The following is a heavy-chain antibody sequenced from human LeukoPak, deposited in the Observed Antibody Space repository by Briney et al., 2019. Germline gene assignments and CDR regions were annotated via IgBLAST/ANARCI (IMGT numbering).Heavy chain of an antibody. CDR1: GGSISSSSYY. V-gene: IGHV4-39*01. D-gene: IGHD3-10*01. CDR2: IYYSGST. Sequence: SQTLSLTCTVSGGSISSSSYYWGWIRQPPGKGLEWIGSIYYSGSTYYNPSLKSRVTISVDTSKNQFSLKLSSVTAADTAVYYCARGTYYYGSGSPYNWFDPWGQGTLVTVSS. J-gene: IGHJ5*02. CDR3: ARGTYYYGSGSPYNWFDP.